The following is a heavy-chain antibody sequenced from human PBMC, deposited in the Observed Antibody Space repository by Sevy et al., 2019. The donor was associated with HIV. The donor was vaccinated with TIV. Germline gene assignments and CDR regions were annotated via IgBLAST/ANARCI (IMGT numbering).Heavy chain of an antibody. V-gene: IGHV3-7*01. Sequence: GGSLRLSCAASGFTFNVFWMHWVRQTPGKGLEWVANINQDGSEIYYVDSVRGRFTISRDNAKNSIYLQMNSLRAEDTAVYYCARAIGMVVSFWGQGALVTVSS. J-gene: IGHJ4*02. D-gene: IGHD3-3*01. CDR3: ARAIGMVVSF. CDR2: INQDGSEI. CDR1: GFTFNVFW.